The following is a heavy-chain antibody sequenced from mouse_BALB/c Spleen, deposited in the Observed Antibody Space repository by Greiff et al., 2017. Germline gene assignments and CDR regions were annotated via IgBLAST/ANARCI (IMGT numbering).Heavy chain of an antibody. CDR3: ARSYDYYAMDY. D-gene: IGHD6-5*01. J-gene: IGHJ4*01. Sequence: VQLKESGGGLVQPGGSRKLSCAASGFTFSSFGMHWVRQAPEKGLEWVAYISSGSSTIYYADTVKGRFTISRDNPKNTLFLQMTSLRSEDTAMYYCARSYDYYAMDYWGQGTSVTVSS. CDR2: ISSGSSTI. CDR1: GFTFSSFG. V-gene: IGHV5-17*02.